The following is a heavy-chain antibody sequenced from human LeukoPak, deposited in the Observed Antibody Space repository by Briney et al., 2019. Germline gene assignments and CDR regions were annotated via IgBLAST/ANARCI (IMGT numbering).Heavy chain of an antibody. CDR1: GYTFTSYY. D-gene: IGHD1-1*01. J-gene: IGHJ4*02. CDR3: AIRHLVSQPIGY. V-gene: IGHV1-46*01. CDR2: INPSGGST. Sequence: ASVKVSCKASGYTFTSYYMHRVRQAPGQGLEWMEIINPSGGSTSYAQKFQGRVTMTRDTSTSTVYMELSSLRSEDTAVYYCAIRHLVSQPIGYWGQGTLVTVSS.